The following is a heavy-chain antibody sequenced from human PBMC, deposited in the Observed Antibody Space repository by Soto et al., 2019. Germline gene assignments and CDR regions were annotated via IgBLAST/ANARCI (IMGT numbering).Heavy chain of an antibody. CDR1: GYSFTSHW. D-gene: IGHD1-1*01. CDR3: ARRLSGPKEEYNAYYFYGLDV. J-gene: IGHJ6*02. Sequence: GESLKISCQGSGYSFTSHWITWVRQTPGKGLEWMGRIDPSDSYTNYSPSFQGRVTISADRSISTAFLQWSSLEASDTAIYYCARRLSGPKEEYNAYYFYGLDVWGQGTTVTVSS. V-gene: IGHV5-10-1*01. CDR2: IDPSDSYT.